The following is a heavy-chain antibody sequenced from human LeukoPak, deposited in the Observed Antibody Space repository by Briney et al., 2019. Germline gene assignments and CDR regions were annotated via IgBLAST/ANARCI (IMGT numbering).Heavy chain of an antibody. Sequence: SETLSLTCTVSGGSISTYYWSWIRQPAGKGLEWIGRIYTGGSTNYNPSLKSRVTMSVDTSKNQFSLKLSSVTAADTAVYYCVRVIGAPNYYYYMDVWGKGTTVTVSS. CDR3: VRVIGAPNYYYYMDV. V-gene: IGHV4-4*07. CDR1: GGSISTYY. J-gene: IGHJ6*03. D-gene: IGHD3-22*01. CDR2: IYTGGST.